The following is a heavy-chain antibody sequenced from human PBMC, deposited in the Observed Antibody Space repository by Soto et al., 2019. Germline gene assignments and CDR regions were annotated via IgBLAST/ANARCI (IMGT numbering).Heavy chain of an antibody. J-gene: IGHJ6*02. CDR1: GFTFSSYA. CDR2: ISGSGGST. CDR3: AKARTIFGVVISYGMDV. Sequence: GGSLRLSCAASGFTFSSYAMSWVRQAPGKGLEWVSAISGSGGSTYYADSVKGRFTISRDNSKNTLYLQMNSLRAEDTAVYYCAKARTIFGVVISYGMDVWGQGTTVTVSS. V-gene: IGHV3-23*01. D-gene: IGHD3-3*01.